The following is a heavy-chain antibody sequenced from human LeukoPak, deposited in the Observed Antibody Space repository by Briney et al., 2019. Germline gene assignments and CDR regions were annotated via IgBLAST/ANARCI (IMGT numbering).Heavy chain of an antibody. Sequence: VASVKVSCKAYGYTFTGYYMHWVRQAPGQGLEWMGWINPNSDDTNYAQKFQGRVTMTRDTSISTAYMELSRLTSDDTAVYYCARSNVVGVTSPWYFDYWGQGTLVTVSS. V-gene: IGHV1-2*02. J-gene: IGHJ4*02. CDR3: ARSNVVGVTSPWYFDY. CDR1: GYTFTGYY. D-gene: IGHD2-15*01. CDR2: INPNSDDT.